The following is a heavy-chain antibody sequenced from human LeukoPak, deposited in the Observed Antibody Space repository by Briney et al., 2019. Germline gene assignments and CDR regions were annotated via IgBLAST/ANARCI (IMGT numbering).Heavy chain of an antibody. V-gene: IGHV5-51*01. D-gene: IGHD5-12*01. CDR2: IYPGDSDT. CDR3: ARERGYSGYDPRTDAFDI. Sequence: GESLKISCKGSGYSFTSYWISWVRQMPGKGLEWMGIIYPGDSDTRYSPSFQGQVTISADKSISTAYLQWSSLKASDTAMYYCARERGYSGYDPRTDAFDIWGQGTMVTVSS. J-gene: IGHJ3*02. CDR1: GYSFTSYW.